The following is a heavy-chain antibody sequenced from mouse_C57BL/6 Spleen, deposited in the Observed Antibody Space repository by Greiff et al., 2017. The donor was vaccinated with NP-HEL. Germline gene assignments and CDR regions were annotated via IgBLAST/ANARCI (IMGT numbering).Heavy chain of an antibody. V-gene: IGHV1-55*01. J-gene: IGHJ4*01. CDR3: ARYSAVVAKDYAMDY. Sequence: QVQLQQPGAELVKPGASVKMSCKASGYTFTSYWITWVQQRPGQGLAWIGDIYPGSGSTNYNEKFKGKATLTVDTSSSTAYMQLRSLTSEDSAVYYSARYSAVVAKDYAMDYWGKGTSVTVSS. CDR2: IYPGSGST. CDR1: GYTFTSYW. D-gene: IGHD1-1*01.